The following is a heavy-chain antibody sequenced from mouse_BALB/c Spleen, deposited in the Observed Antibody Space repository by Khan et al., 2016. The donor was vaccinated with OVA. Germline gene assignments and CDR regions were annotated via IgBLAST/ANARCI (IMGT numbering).Heavy chain of an antibody. CDR2: LWAGGST. CDR3: ARLEDI. D-gene: IGHD1-3*01. J-gene: IGHJ2*01. CDR1: GFSLTSYG. Sequence: QVQLKESGPGLVAPSQSLSINCTVTGFSLTSYGVHWVRQPPGKGLEWLAVLWAGGSTNYNSALMSRLSISKDTTKGQVFLKMNSLQTDDTAIYCCARLEDIWGQGTNLTVAS. V-gene: IGHV2-9*02.